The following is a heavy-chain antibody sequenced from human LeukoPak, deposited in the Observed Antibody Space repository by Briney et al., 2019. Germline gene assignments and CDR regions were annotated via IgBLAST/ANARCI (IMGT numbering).Heavy chain of an antibody. CDR1: GYRFTSYW. J-gene: IGHJ5*02. V-gene: IGHV5-51*01. CDR3: ARLRPYYYDSSGYYPYWFDP. Sequence: GASLRISCKGSGYRFTSYWIGGGRQIPGKGLEGMGIIYPGDSDTRYSPSFQGQVTISADKSISTAYLQWSSLKASDTAMYYCARLRPYYYDSSGYYPYWFDPWGQGTLVTVSS. CDR2: IYPGDSDT. D-gene: IGHD3-22*01.